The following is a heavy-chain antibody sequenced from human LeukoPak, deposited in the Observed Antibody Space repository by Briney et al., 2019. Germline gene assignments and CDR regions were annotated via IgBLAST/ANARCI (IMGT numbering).Heavy chain of an antibody. CDR1: GGSFSGYY. Sequence: SETLSLTCAVYGGSFSGYYWSWIRQPPGKGLEWIGYIYYSGSTNYNPSLKSRVTISVDTSKNQFSLKLSSVTAADAAVYYCARHDGSSWYNWFDPWGQGTLVTVSS. CDR2: IYYSGST. J-gene: IGHJ5*02. CDR3: ARHDGSSWYNWFDP. D-gene: IGHD6-13*01. V-gene: IGHV4-59*08.